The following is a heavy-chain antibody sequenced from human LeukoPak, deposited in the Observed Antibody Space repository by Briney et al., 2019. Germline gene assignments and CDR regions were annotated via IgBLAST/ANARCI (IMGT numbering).Heavy chain of an antibody. D-gene: IGHD2-2*01. CDR2: IYWDDDK. CDR1: GFSLSSSAEG. J-gene: IGHJ4*02. Sequence: SGPTLVKPTQTLTLTCTFSGFSLSSSAEGVGWIRQPPGKALEWLAVIYWDDDKRYSPSLKSRLAITKDTSKNQVVLTMANMDPVDTATYYCALSRYCTSTICFVDWGQGTLVTVSS. V-gene: IGHV2-5*02. CDR3: ALSRYCTSTICFVD.